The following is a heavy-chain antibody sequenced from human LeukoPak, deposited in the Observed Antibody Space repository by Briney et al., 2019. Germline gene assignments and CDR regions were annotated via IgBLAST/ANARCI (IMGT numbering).Heavy chain of an antibody. CDR1: GFTFNNYV. CDR3: AKVIRNYDMAFDY. J-gene: IGHJ4*02. Sequence: GGSLRLSCAASGFTFNNYVMSWVRKSPGKGLEWVSSIGGNDGKTYYRDSVKGRFTISRDNSKNTLYLQVNSLRAEDTAVYHCAKVIRNYDMAFDYWGQGTLVTVSS. CDR2: IGGNDGKT. V-gene: IGHV3-23*01. D-gene: IGHD1-7*01.